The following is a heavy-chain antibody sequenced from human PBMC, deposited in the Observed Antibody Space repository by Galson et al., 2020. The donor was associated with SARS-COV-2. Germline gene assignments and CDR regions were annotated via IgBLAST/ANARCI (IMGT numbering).Heavy chain of an antibody. CDR3: ARGAYYYDSSGYYLFYDVSLNWFDP. V-gene: IGHV4-34*01. CDR2: INHSGST. J-gene: IGHJ5*02. Sequence: SETLSLTCAVYGGSFSGYYWSWIRQPPGKGLEWIGEINHSGSTNYNPSLKSRVTISVDTSKNQFSLKLSSVTAADTAVYYCARGAYYYDSSGYYLFYDVSLNWFDPWGQGTLVTVSS. D-gene: IGHD3-22*01. CDR1: GGSFSGYY.